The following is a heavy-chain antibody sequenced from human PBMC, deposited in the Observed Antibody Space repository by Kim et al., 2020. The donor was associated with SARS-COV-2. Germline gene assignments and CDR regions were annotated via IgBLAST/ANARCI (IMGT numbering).Heavy chain of an antibody. J-gene: IGHJ5*02. CDR1: GGSISSSSYY. CDR2: IYYSGST. Sequence: SETLSLTCTVSGGSISSSSYYWGWIRQPPGKGLEWIGSIYYSGSTYYNPSLKSRVTISVDTSKNQFSLKLSSVTAADTAVYYCARRRGAGELRFRWFDPWGQGTLVTVSS. V-gene: IGHV4-39*01. D-gene: IGHD5-12*01. CDR3: ARRRGAGELRFRWFDP.